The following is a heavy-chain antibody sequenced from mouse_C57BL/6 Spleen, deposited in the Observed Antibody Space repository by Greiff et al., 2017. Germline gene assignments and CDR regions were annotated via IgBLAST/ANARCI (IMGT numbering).Heavy chain of an antibody. V-gene: IGHV1-63*01. J-gene: IGHJ4*01. CDR2: IYPGGGYT. Sequence: VQLQQSGAELVRPGTSVKMSCKASGYTFTNYWIGWAKQRPGHGLEWIGGIYPGGGYTNYNEKFKGKATLTADKSSSTAYMQFSSLTSEDSAIYYCARSREDYAMDYWGQGTSVTVSS. CDR3: ARSREDYAMDY. CDR1: GYTFTNYW.